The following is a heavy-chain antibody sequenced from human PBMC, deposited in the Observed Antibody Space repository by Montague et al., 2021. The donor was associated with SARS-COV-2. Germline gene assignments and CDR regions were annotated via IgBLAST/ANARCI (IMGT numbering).Heavy chain of an antibody. CDR3: ARHYSATLPAVY. Sequence: SETLYLTCTVFGGSISSFYWSWFRQPPGKGLEWIGYISDSGSTNYNPSLMSRVTMSVDTSKNQFSLKVNSVTAADTAVYYCARHYSATLPAVYWGQGTLVTVSS. CDR2: ISDSGST. CDR1: GGSISSFY. J-gene: IGHJ4*02. V-gene: IGHV4-59*08. D-gene: IGHD2-15*01.